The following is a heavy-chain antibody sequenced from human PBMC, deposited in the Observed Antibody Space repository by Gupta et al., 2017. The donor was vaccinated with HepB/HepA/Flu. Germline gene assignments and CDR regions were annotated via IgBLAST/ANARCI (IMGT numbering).Heavy chain of an antibody. J-gene: IGHJ4*02. CDR2: IYYSGST. CDR1: GGSISSGSYY. V-gene: IGHV4-31*03. D-gene: IGHD5-18*01. Sequence: QVQLQESGPGLVKPSQTLSLTCTVSGGSISSGSYYWSWIRQHPGKGLEWIGYIYYSGSTYYNPALKSRVTISIDTAKNQFSLKLTSVTAADTAVYYFASASGYSYGYIDYWGQGTLVTVSS. CDR3: ASASGYSYGYIDY.